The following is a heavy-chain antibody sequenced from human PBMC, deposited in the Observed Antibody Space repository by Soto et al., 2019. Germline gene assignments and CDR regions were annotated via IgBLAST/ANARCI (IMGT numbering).Heavy chain of an antibody. Sequence: GSSVKVSCKASGRTFSSYASSWVRPAPGQGLEWMGGIIPIFGTANYAQKFQGRVTITADESTSTAYMELSSLRSEDTAVYYCARADIVVVPAARGYYGMDVWGQGTTVTVSS. V-gene: IGHV1-69*13. J-gene: IGHJ6*02. D-gene: IGHD2-2*01. CDR1: GRTFSSYA. CDR2: IIPIFGTA. CDR3: ARADIVVVPAARGYYGMDV.